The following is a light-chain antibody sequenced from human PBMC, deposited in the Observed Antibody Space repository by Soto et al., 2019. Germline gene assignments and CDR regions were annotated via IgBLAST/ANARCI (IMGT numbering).Light chain of an antibody. CDR1: QSISSY. V-gene: IGKV1-39*01. CDR3: QQSYITPLT. J-gene: IGKJ5*01. Sequence: DIPMTQSPSSLSASVGDRVTITCRASQSISSYLNWYQQKPGKAPKLLIYAASSLQSGVPSRFSGSGSGTDFTLTISCLQPEDFATYYCQQSYITPLTFGQGTRLEIK. CDR2: AAS.